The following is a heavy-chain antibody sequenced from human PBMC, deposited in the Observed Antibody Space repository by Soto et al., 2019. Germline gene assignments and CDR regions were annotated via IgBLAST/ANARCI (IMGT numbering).Heavy chain of an antibody. Sequence: QVQLQESGPGLVKPSETLSLTCTVSGGSISSGGYWSWVRQRPGKGLEWIGYIYSSGSTYYSPSLVSRDSISIATSKTQFSLNMSSVTAADTAVYYCARDRGSYGMDVWGQGTTVTVS. J-gene: IGHJ6*02. CDR3: ARDRGSYGMDV. CDR2: IYSSGST. CDR1: GGSISSGGY. V-gene: IGHV4-31*03.